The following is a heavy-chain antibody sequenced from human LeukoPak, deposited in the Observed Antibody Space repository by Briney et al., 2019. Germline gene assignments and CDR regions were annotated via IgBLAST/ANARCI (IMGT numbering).Heavy chain of an antibody. V-gene: IGHV1-69*05. J-gene: IGHJ5*02. D-gene: IGHD6-13*01. Sequence: SVKVSCNASGGTFSSYAISWVRQAPGQGLEWMGRIIPILGTAIYAQKFQGRVTITTDESTSTAYMELSSLRSEDTAVYYCARSSSSWYEGPPFAPGGQGTLVTVSS. CDR1: GGTFSSYA. CDR3: ARSSSSWYEGPPFAP. CDR2: IIPILGTA.